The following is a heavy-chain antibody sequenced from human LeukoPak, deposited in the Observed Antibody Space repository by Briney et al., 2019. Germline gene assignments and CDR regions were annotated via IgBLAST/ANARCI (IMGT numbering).Heavy chain of an antibody. CDR3: ARGVDSRRWFDP. Sequence: SETLSLTCAVYGGSFSGYYWSWIRQPPGKGLEWIGYIYYSGSTNYNPSLKSRVTISVDTSKNQFSLKLSSVTAADTAVYYCARGVDSRRWFDPWGQGTLVTVSS. J-gene: IGHJ5*02. V-gene: IGHV4-59*01. CDR2: IYYSGST. CDR1: GGSFSGYY. D-gene: IGHD3-22*01.